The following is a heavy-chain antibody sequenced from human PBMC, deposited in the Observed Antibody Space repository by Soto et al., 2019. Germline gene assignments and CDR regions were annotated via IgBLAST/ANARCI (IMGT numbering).Heavy chain of an antibody. D-gene: IGHD6-19*01. CDR3: ARESLEQWLVNSRYFDY. V-gene: IGHV3-21*01. J-gene: IGHJ4*02. CDR2: ISSSSSYI. CDR1: GFTFSSYS. Sequence: EVQLVESGGGLVKPGGSLRLSCAASGFTFSSYSMNWVRQAPGKGLEWVSSISSSSSYIYYADSVKGRFTISRDNAKNSLYLQMNSLRAEDTAVYYCARESLEQWLVNSRYFDYWGQGTLVTVSS.